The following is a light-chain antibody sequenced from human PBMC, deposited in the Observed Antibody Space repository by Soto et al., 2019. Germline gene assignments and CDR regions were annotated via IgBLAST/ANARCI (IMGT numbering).Light chain of an antibody. J-gene: IGKJ2*01. CDR3: QQRGNWPRT. V-gene: IGKV3-11*01. CDR2: GAS. Sequence: EIVLTQSPATLSLSPGERATLSCRASQSVSSYLAWYQQKPGQAPRLLIYGASNRATGVPARFSGSGSGTDLTLTINSLEPADFAVYYRQQRGNWPRTFGQGTRMEIK. CDR1: QSVSSY.